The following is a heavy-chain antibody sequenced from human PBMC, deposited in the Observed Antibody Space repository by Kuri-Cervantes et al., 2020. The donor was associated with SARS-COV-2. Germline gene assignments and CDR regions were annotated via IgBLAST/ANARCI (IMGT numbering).Heavy chain of an antibody. CDR2: IYYSGST. Sequence: SETLSLTCAVYGGSFSGYYWSWIRQPPGKGLEWIGYIYYSGSTNYNHSLKSRVTISVDTSKNQFSLKLSSVTAADTAVYYCARQEWYSSGRVAFDIWGQGTMVTVSS. CDR3: ARQEWYSSGRVAFDI. V-gene: IGHV4-59*08. D-gene: IGHD6-19*01. CDR1: GGSFSGYY. J-gene: IGHJ3*02.